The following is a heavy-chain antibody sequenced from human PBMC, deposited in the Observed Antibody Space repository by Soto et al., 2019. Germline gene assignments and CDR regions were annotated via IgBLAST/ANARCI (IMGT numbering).Heavy chain of an antibody. D-gene: IGHD6-6*01. CDR1: GFTLSSYV. V-gene: IGHV3-23*01. CDR3: AKGPEQLVHGVFDH. CDR2: IDPGGGGT. J-gene: IGHJ4*02. Sequence: EVQLLESGGVLVQPGGSLRLSCAASGFTLSSYVMSWVHQAPGKGLEWVSGIDPGGGGTYYADSVKGRFTISRDNSKNTLYLQMNTLRAEDTAVYYCAKGPEQLVHGVFDHWGQGTLVTVSS.